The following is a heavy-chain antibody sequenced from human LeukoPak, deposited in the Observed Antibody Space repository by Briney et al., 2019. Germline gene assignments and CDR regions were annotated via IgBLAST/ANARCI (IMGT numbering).Heavy chain of an antibody. CDR2: INHSGST. Sequence: PSETLSLTCAVYGGSFSGYYWSWIRQPPGKGLEWIGEINHSGSTNYNLSLKSRVTISVDTSKNQFSLKLSSVTAADTAVYYCARAPIIAAAGYPVIDYWGQGTLVTVSS. CDR1: GGSFSGYY. J-gene: IGHJ4*02. V-gene: IGHV4-34*01. D-gene: IGHD6-13*01. CDR3: ARAPIIAAAGYPVIDY.